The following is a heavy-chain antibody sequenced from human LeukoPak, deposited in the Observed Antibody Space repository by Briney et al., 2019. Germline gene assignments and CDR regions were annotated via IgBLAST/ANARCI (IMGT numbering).Heavy chain of an antibody. J-gene: IGHJ5*02. D-gene: IGHD3-16*01. CDR1: GIIMTKYW. CDR3: AKDDNYIRFLS. V-gene: IGHV3-7*03. Sequence: GGSLRLSCAASGIIMTKYWMTWVRQVPGKGLEWVATIKQDGSEKYYVDSVKGRFTISRDNSKNTLYLQMNSLRAEDTAVYYCAKDDNYIRFLSWGQGTLVTVSS. CDR2: IKQDGSEK.